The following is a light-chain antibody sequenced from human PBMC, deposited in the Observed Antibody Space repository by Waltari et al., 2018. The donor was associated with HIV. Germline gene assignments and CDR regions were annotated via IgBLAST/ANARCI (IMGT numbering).Light chain of an antibody. V-gene: IGLV2-23*01. CDR1: SSDVGGYNY. CDR3: CSYAGSSTLL. Sequence: QSALTQPASVSGSPGQSITISCTGPSSDVGGYNYVSWYQQHPGKAPTLVIYDVSERPSGVSNRFSGSKSGNTASLTISGLQAEDEADYNCCSYAGSSTLLFGGGTKVTVL. CDR2: DVS. J-gene: IGLJ2*01.